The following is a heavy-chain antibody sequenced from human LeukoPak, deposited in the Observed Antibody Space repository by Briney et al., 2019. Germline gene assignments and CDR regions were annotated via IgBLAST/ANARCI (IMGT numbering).Heavy chain of an antibody. D-gene: IGHD4-17*01. CDR1: GFTFSSYA. CDR2: ISGSGGST. Sequence: GGSLRLSCAASGFTFSSYAVSWVRQAPGKGLEWVSAISGSGGSTYYADSVKGRFTISRDNSKNTLYLQMNSLRAEDTAVYYCAKDDYGDYGGFWFDPWGQGTLVTVSS. J-gene: IGHJ5*02. CDR3: AKDDYGDYGGFWFDP. V-gene: IGHV3-23*01.